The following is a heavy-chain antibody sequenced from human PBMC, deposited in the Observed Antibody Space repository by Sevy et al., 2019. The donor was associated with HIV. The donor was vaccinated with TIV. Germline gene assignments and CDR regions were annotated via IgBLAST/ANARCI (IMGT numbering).Heavy chain of an antibody. Sequence: SETLSLTCAVYGGSFSGYYWSWIRQPPGKGLEWIGEINHSGSTNYNPSLKSRVTISVDTSKNQLSLKLSSVTAADTAVYYCARGLRVRQLVPAGFDPWGQGTLVTVSS. J-gene: IGHJ5*02. CDR2: INHSGST. CDR3: ARGLRVRQLVPAGFDP. CDR1: GGSFSGYY. V-gene: IGHV4-34*01. D-gene: IGHD6-13*01.